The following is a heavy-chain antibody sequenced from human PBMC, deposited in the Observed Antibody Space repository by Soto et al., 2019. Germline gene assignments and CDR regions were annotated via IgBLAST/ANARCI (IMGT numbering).Heavy chain of an antibody. CDR1: GDSISGYY. CDR3: ARSGYSSAWYTAFDS. D-gene: IGHD6-19*01. Sequence: SETLSLTCTVSGDSISGYYLNWIRQPAGKGLEWIGRIYASGSTISNRSLRSRVALSVDTSKNQFSLNLNSVTAADTAMYYCARSGYSSAWYTAFDSWSQGILVTVYS. V-gene: IGHV4-4*07. J-gene: IGHJ4*02. CDR2: IYASGST.